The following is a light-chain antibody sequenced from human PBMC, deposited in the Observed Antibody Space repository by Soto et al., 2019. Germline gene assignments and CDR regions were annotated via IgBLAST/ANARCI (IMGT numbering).Light chain of an antibody. V-gene: IGKV3-15*01. CDR2: GAS. CDR3: QHYNNWLGT. CDR1: QAISSN. Sequence: EIVMTQSPATLSVSRGERATLSCRANQAISSNLAWYQQKPGQAPRLLIYGASTRATGIPDRFSGSGSGTEFTLTISSLQSEDFAVYYCQHYNNWLGTFGGGTQ. J-gene: IGKJ4*01.